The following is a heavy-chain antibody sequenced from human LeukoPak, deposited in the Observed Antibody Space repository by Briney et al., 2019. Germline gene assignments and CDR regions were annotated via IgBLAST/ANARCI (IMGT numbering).Heavy chain of an antibody. CDR3: ASGYSGYHHFDY. D-gene: IGHD5-12*01. J-gene: IGHJ4*02. CDR2: ISSSSSYI. Sequence: PGGSLRLSCAASGFTFSSYSMNWVRQAPGKGLEWVSSISSSSSYIYYADSVKGRFTISRDNAKNSLYLRMNSLRAEDTAVYYCASGYSGYHHFDYWGQGTLVTVSS. V-gene: IGHV3-21*01. CDR1: GFTFSSYS.